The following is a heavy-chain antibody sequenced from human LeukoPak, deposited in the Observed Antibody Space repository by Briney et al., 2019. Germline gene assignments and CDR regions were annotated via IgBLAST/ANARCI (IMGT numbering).Heavy chain of an antibody. D-gene: IGHD6-19*01. CDR1: GVTFSSYG. J-gene: IGHJ4*02. CDR2: ICGSGVST. V-gene: IGHV3-23*01. CDR3: APLAVADDYFDY. Sequence: PGGSLRLSCAASGVTFSSYGMSWGRQAPGKGLEWGSSICGSGVSTYYADSVKGRFTISRDNSKNTLYLQMNSLRPEDPAVYYCAPLAVADDYFDYWGQGTLVTVSS.